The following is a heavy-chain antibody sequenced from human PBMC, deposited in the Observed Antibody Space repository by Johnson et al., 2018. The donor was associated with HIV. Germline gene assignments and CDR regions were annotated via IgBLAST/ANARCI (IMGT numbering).Heavy chain of an antibody. Sequence: VQLVESGGGVVQPGRSLRLSCAASGFTFDDYAMHWVRQAPGKGLEWVSGISWNSGSIGYADSVKGRFTISRDHAKNSLYLQMNSLRAEDTAVYYCARPNQLLFYPDAFDFWGQGTMVTVSS. CDR2: ISWNSGSI. CDR1: GFTFDDYA. J-gene: IGHJ3*01. CDR3: ARPNQLLFYPDAFDF. V-gene: IGHV3-9*01. D-gene: IGHD2-2*01.